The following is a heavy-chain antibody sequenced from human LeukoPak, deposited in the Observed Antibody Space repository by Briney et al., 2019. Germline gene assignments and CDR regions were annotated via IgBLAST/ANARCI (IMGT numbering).Heavy chain of an antibody. CDR3: ARDRPLTGIVGATNYYYGMDV. CDR1: GYTFTGYY. V-gene: IGHV1-2*02. Sequence: ASVKVSCKASGYTFTGYYMHRVRQAPGQGLEWMGWINPNSGGTNYAQKFQGRVTMTRDTSISTAYMELSRLRSDDTAVYYCARDRPLTGIVGATNYYYGMDVWGQGTTVTVSS. D-gene: IGHD1-26*01. CDR2: INPNSGGT. J-gene: IGHJ6*02.